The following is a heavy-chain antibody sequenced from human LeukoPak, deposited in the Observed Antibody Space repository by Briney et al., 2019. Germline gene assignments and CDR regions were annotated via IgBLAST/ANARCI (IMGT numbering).Heavy chain of an antibody. V-gene: IGHV3-48*01. CDR3: ARVFSNRSWYLGAYFDY. D-gene: IGHD6-13*01. CDR1: GFTFSSYS. Sequence: PGGSLRLSCAASGFTFSSYSMNWVRQAPGKGLEWVSYISSSSSTIYYADSVKGRFTISRDNAKNSLYLQMNSLRAEDTAVYYCARVFSNRSWYLGAYFDYWGQGTLVTVSS. J-gene: IGHJ4*02. CDR2: ISSSSSTI.